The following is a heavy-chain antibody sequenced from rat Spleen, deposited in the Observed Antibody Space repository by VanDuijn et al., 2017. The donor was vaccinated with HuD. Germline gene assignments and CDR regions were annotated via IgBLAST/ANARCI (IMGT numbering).Heavy chain of an antibody. D-gene: IGHD1-5*01. Sequence: QVQLKESGPGLVQPSQTLSLTCTVAGFSLTSYNVHWVRQPPGKGLEWMGVIWSNGATDFNSAIKSRLSITRDTSKSQVFLRMSSLQTEDTAMYFCARVLIGVTDYLDYWGQGVMVTVSS. CDR2: IWSNGAT. CDR3: ARVLIGVTDYLDY. CDR1: GFSLTSYN. J-gene: IGHJ2*01. V-gene: IGHV2-41*01.